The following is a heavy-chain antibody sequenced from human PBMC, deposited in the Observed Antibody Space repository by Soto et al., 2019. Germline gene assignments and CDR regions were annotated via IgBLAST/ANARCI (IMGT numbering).Heavy chain of an antibody. V-gene: IGHV1-69*01. J-gene: IGHJ5*02. CDR3: ARGVVDTNVVFKWFDP. CDR2: IIPLFGIP. CDR1: GLTYSSHV. D-gene: IGHD2-15*01. Sequence: QVQLVQSGPEVKRPGSSVKVSCEASGLTYSSHVISWVRQAPGQGLEWMGGIIPLFGIPNYAQKFQGRLTITADESTSTAYMELSSLRSEDTAVYYCARGVVDTNVVFKWFDPWGQGTLVTVSS.